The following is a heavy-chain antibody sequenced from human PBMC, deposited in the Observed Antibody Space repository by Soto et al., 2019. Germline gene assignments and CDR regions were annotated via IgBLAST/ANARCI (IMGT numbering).Heavy chain of an antibody. CDR1: GFTFSSYA. CDR3: ARDEGYYDSSGYYFDY. V-gene: IGHV3-30*04. CDR2: ISYDGSNK. J-gene: IGHJ4*02. Sequence: GGSLRLSCAASGFTFSSYAMHWVRQAPGKGLEWVAVISYDGSNKYYADSVKGRFTISRDNSKNTLYLQMNSLRAEDTAVYYCARDEGYYDSSGYYFDYWGQGTLVTVSS. D-gene: IGHD3-22*01.